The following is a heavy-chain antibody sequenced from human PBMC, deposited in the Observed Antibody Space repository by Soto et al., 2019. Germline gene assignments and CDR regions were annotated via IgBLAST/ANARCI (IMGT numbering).Heavy chain of an antibody. CDR3: AKGPGSYVWDLRFDY. Sequence: EVQLLESGGGLVQPGGSLRLSCAASGFTFSSYAMSWVRQAPGKGLEWVSAISGSGGSTYYADSVKGRFTISRDNSKNTLELEMNSLRAEGTAVYYCAKGPGSYVWDLRFDYWGQGTLVTVSS. CDR2: ISGSGGST. D-gene: IGHD3-16*01. V-gene: IGHV3-23*01. J-gene: IGHJ4*02. CDR1: GFTFSSYA.